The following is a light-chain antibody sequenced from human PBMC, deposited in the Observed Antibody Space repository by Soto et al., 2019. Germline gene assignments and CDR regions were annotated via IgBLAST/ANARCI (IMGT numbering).Light chain of an antibody. Sequence: QSGLTPPASVAGSPVQAITISCTRTSSDVGNFDLGSWYQQHPGKARKLMIYEVTKRPSGVSNRFSGSKSGNTASLTISGLQADDEADYYCYSYGGSRPFVLIGGGTK. CDR2: EVT. V-gene: IGLV2-23*02. CDR3: YSYGGSRPFVL. J-gene: IGLJ2*01. CDR1: SSDVGNFDL.